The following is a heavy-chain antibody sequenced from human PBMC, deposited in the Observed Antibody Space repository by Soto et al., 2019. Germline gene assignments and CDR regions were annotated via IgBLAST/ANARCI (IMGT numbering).Heavy chain of an antibody. Sequence: GGSLRLSCAASGFTFNDHAMHWVRQTPAMGLEWVAGITWNSASTAYADSVEGRFTISRDNSNNSLYLQMNSLRSEDTALYFCAKTKGRPSTPSFDYWGQGTLVTVSS. CDR3: AKTKGRPSTPSFDY. D-gene: IGHD6-25*01. J-gene: IGHJ4*02. CDR2: ITWNSAST. V-gene: IGHV3-9*01. CDR1: GFTFNDHA.